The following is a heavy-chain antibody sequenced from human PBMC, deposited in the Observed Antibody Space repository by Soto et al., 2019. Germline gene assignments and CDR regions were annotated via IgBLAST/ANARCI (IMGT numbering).Heavy chain of an antibody. V-gene: IGHV4-39*01. D-gene: IGHD2-2*01. Sequence: QLQLQESGPGLVKPSETLSLTCTVSGGSISSSSYYWGWIRQPPGKGLEWIGSIYYSGSTYYTPSLSSRATISVDTSKNQFSLKLSSVTAADTAVYYCARHRGRYCSSTSCYGNWFDPWGQGTLVTVSS. CDR1: GGSISSSSYY. CDR2: IYYSGST. CDR3: ARHRGRYCSSTSCYGNWFDP. J-gene: IGHJ5*02.